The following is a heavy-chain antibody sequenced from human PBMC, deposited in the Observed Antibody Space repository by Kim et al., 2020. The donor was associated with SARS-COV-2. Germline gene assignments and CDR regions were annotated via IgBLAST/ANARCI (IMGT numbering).Heavy chain of an antibody. J-gene: IGHJ4*02. D-gene: IGHD6-13*01. CDR3: AKGRIAAAGILSD. Sequence: YADSVKGRFTISRDNSKNTLYLKMNSLRAEDTAVYYCAKGRIAAAGILSDWGQGTLVTVSS. V-gene: IGHV3-30*02.